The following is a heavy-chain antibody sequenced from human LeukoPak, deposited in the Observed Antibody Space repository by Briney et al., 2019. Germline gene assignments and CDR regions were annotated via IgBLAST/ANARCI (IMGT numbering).Heavy chain of an antibody. D-gene: IGHD3-9*01. J-gene: IGHJ4*02. CDR1: GYTFTGYY. Sequence: GASVKVSCKASGYTFTGYYMHWVRQAPGQGLEWMGWINPNSGGTNYAQKFQGRVTMTRDTSISTAYMELSRLRSGDTAVYYCARQGAGYDILTGYYPSYYFDYWGQGTLVTVSS. V-gene: IGHV1-2*02. CDR2: INPNSGGT. CDR3: ARQGAGYDILTGYYPSYYFDY.